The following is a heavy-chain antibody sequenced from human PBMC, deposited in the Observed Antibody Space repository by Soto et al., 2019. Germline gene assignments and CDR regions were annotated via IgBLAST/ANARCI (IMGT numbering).Heavy chain of an antibody. J-gene: IGHJ4*02. CDR3: ARGGGEDSSDYFSAY. Sequence: QVQLVQSGAEVRKPGSSVKVSCKASGGTFSRLAISWVRQAPGQGLEWMGGIIPIFGTPNHAQKFQGRLTITADEATSTGHMELSSLRSEDTAIYYCARGGGEDSSDYFSAYWGQGTLVIVSS. CDR1: GGTFSRLA. V-gene: IGHV1-69*01. CDR2: IIPIFGTP. D-gene: IGHD3-22*01.